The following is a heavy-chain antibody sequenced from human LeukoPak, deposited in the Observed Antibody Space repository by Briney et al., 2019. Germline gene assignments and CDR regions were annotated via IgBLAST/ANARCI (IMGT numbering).Heavy chain of an antibody. V-gene: IGHV1-18*01. J-gene: IGHJ4*02. CDR2: ISAYNGKI. CDR1: GYTFTTFG. D-gene: IGHD6-19*01. Sequence: ASVKVSCKASGYTFTTFGISWVRQAPGEGVERMGWISAYNGKIDYAQKVQGRLTVTTDISASTAYMELRSLRSHDTAVYYRVRDLADYNSGWIFFDYWGQGSLVTVSS. CDR3: VRDLADYNSGWIFFDY.